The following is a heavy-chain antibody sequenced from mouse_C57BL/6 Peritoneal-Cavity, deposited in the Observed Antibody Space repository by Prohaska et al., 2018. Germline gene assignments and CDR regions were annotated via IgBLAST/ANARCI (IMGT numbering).Heavy chain of an antibody. D-gene: IGHD2-2*01. CDR2: INPYNGGT. Sequence: HGKSLEWIGVINPYNGGTSYNQKFKCKATLTVDKSSSTAYMELNSLTSEDSAVYYCARYGYGGYYFDYWGQGTTLTVSS. V-gene: IGHV1-19*01. CDR3: ARYGYGGYYFDY. J-gene: IGHJ2*01.